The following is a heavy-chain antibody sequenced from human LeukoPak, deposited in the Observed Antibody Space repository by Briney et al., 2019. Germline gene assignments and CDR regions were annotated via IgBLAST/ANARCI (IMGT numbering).Heavy chain of an antibody. CDR2: TYYRSKWYN. D-gene: IGHD6-6*01. CDR1: GDSVSSNSAA. CDR3: ARLGPSSIAALWWYFDL. Sequence: SQTLSLTCAISGDSVSSNSAAWNWIRQSPSRGLEWLGRTYYRSKWYNDYAVSVKSRITINPDTSKNQFSLQLNSVTLEDTAVYYCARLGPSSIAALWWYFDLWGRGTLVTVSS. V-gene: IGHV6-1*01. J-gene: IGHJ2*01.